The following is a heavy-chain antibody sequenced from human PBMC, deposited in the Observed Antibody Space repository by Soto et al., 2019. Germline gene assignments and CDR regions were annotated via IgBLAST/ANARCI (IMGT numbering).Heavy chain of an antibody. Sequence: QVQLQQWGAGLLKPSETLSLTCAVYGGSFSGYYWSWIRQPPGKGLEWIGEINHSGSTNYNPSLKSRVTISVDTSKNQFSLKLSSVTAADTAVYYCARVRQQLVRAEYFQHWGQGTLVTVSS. D-gene: IGHD6-13*01. CDR1: GGSFSGYY. CDR3: ARVRQQLVRAEYFQH. J-gene: IGHJ1*01. V-gene: IGHV4-34*01. CDR2: INHSGST.